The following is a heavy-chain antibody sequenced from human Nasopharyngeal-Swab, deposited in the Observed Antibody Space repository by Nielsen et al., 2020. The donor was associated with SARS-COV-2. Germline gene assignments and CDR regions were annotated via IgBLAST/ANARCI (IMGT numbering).Heavy chain of an antibody. Sequence: SCDASGFIFSSYTMNWVRRAPGKGLEWVSSISRSSSDIYYRDSLKGRFTVSRDNTKKSLYLQMDSLRAEDTAVYYCARDGYCGGDCYGAFDIWGQGTMVTVSS. J-gene: IGHJ3*02. V-gene: IGHV3-21*01. CDR1: GFIFSSYT. D-gene: IGHD2-21*02. CDR2: ISRSSSDI. CDR3: ARDGYCGGDCYGAFDI.